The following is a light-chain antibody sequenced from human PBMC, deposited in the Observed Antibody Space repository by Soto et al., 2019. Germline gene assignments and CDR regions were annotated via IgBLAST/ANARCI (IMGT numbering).Light chain of an antibody. V-gene: IGKV4-1*01. CDR1: QSLLNSANDKIH. CDR2: RAS. J-gene: IGKJ4*01. CDR3: QQYFSAHLT. Sequence: DIVMTQSSASLAVSLGERATINCKSSQSLLNSANDKIHLAWYQQKPGQPPKLLIWRASTRDSGVPDRFSGSGSGTDLTLTINSLQAEDVATYYCQQYFSAHLTFGGGTKVEI.